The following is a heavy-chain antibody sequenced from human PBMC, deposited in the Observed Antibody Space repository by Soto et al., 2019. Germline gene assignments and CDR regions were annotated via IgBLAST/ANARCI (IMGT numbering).Heavy chain of an antibody. CDR3: ARAMIGNGGRGWFDP. CDR1: GGYITAYY. Sequence: QVQLLESGPGLVKPSETLSLTCTVSGGYITAYYWSWLRQSPGRGLEWIGYNYQTGTGDYNPSFEGRATISPDTSKTQFSLTLRSVTAADTAVYFCARAMIGNGGRGWFDPWGQGALVTVSS. J-gene: IGHJ5*02. D-gene: IGHD4-17*01. V-gene: IGHV4-59*01. CDR2: NYQTGTG.